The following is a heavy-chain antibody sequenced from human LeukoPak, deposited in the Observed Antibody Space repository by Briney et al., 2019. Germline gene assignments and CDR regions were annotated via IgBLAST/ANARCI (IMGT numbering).Heavy chain of an antibody. D-gene: IGHD6-19*01. CDR3: ATHPQWLATYYLDY. CDR1: GFTFSSYA. V-gene: IGHV3-23*01. J-gene: IGHJ4*02. Sequence: GGSLRLSCAASGFTFSSYAMSWVRQAPGKGLEWVSAISGSGGSTYYADSVKGRFTISRDNSKNTLYLQMNSLRAEDTAVYYCATHPQWLATYYLDYWGQGTLVTVSS. CDR2: ISGSGGST.